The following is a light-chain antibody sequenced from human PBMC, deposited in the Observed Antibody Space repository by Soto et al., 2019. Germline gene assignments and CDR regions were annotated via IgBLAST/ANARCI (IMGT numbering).Light chain of an antibody. J-gene: IGLJ3*02. CDR1: NSNIGSNT. CDR2: GNN. Sequence: QAVVTQPPSASGTPGQRVTISCSGSNSNIGSNTVNWYQQLPGAAPRLLIYGNNHRPSGAPDRFSGPKSGTSASLAISGLQSEDEADYFCAAWEDSLNGWVFGGGTKLTVL. CDR3: AAWEDSLNGWV. V-gene: IGLV1-44*01.